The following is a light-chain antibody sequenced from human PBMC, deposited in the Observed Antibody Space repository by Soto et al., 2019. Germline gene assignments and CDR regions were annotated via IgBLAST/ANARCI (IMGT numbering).Light chain of an antibody. J-gene: IGKJ5*01. CDR3: QQSYSSPVT. Sequence: DVPMTQSPSSLSASVGDRVTITCRSSQSISNYLNWYQQNPGKPPRVLIYGATNVQSGVPSRFSGSGSGTDFTLTISNLRPEDFATYYCQQSYSSPVTFGQGTRLDIK. CDR2: GAT. V-gene: IGKV1-39*01. CDR1: QSISNY.